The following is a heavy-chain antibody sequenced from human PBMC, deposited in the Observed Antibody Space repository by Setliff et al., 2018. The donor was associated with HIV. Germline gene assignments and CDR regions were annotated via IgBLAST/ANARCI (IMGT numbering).Heavy chain of an antibody. CDR3: ARELGAAGLSFYYGMDV. D-gene: IGHD6-13*01. CDR2: INPSGGST. Sequence: ASVKVSCKAPAYTLTNYFMHWVRQAPGQGLEWMGLINPSGGSTTYAQKFQGRVTLTRDTSTSTVYMELSSLRSEDTAMYYCARELGAAGLSFYYGMDVWGQGTTVTVS. V-gene: IGHV1-46*01. CDR1: AYTLTNYF. J-gene: IGHJ6*02.